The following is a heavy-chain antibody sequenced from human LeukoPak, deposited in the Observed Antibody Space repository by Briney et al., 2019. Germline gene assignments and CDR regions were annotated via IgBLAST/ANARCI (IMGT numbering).Heavy chain of an antibody. CDR2: ISTSGGST. CDR3: AIMHPYYDGSGYWVQ. D-gene: IGHD3-22*01. CDR1: GFNFTTYS. V-gene: IGHV3-23*01. Sequence: GGSLRLSSEVFGFNFTTYSMNWVRQAPGKGLEWVSGISTSGGSTSYADSVKGRFTTSRDNPRNTLYMQMNSLRAEDTAVYYCAIMHPYYDGSGYWVQWGQGTLVTVSS. J-gene: IGHJ4*02.